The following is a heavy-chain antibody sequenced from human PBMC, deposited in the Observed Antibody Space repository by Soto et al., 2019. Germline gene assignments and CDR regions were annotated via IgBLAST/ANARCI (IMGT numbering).Heavy chain of an antibody. CDR3: ARAPSFRSEY. CDR1: GYTFTSYG. Sequence: QVQLVQSGAEVKKPGASVKVSCKAPGYTFTSYGTSWVRQAPGQALEWMGWISAYNGNTNYAQKLQGRVTMTTDTTTSTAYMELRSVRSEGTAVCYSARAPSFRSEYWGPGALVTVSS. V-gene: IGHV1-18*01. J-gene: IGHJ4*02. CDR2: ISAYNGNT.